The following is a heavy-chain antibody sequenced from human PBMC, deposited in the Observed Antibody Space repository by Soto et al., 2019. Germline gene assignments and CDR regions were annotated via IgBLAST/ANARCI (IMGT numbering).Heavy chain of an antibody. J-gene: IGHJ4*02. D-gene: IGHD3-22*01. V-gene: IGHV1-69*01. Sequence: QVQLVQSGAEVKKPGSSVKVSCQASGGTFSSYAISWVRQAPGQGLEWMGGIIPIFGTANYAQKVQGRVTITADASTSTAYMELSSLRFEDRAVYYCASPVGYYDSSGYFGYWGQGTLVTVSS. CDR3: ASPVGYYDSSGYFGY. CDR1: GGTFSSYA. CDR2: IIPIFGTA.